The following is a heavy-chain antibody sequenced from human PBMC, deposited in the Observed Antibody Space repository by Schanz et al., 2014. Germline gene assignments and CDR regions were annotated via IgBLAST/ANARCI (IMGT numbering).Heavy chain of an antibody. V-gene: IGHV3-48*01. Sequence: EVQLVESGGGLVQPGGSLRLSCAASGFTFSSYSMNWVRQAPGKGLEWVSYISSSSSTRYYADSVKGRFTISRDNAKNSLFLQMNSLRAEDTAVYYCARDFLLEQLCYSRYYYAMDVWGQGTTVTVSS. CDR2: ISSSSSTR. CDR3: ARDFLLEQLCYSRYYYAMDV. J-gene: IGHJ6*02. D-gene: IGHD2-15*01. CDR1: GFTFSSYS.